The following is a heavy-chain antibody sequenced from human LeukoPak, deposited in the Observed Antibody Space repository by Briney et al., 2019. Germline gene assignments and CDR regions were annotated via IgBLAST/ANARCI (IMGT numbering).Heavy chain of an antibody. Sequence: GGSLRLSCAASGFIFSSYAMHWVRQAPGTGLEWVAVIWADGSRQYYLDSVKGRFTISRDNSKNTLYLQMNSLRAEDTAVYSCARGVAQNGNPNYFDPWGRGTLVTVSA. J-gene: IGHJ5*02. V-gene: IGHV3-33*01. CDR1: GFIFSSYA. CDR2: IWADGSRQ. CDR3: ARGVAQNGNPNYFDP. D-gene: IGHD2-15*01.